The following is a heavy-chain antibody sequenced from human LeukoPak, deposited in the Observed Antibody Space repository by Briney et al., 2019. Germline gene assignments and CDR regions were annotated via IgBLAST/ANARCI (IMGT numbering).Heavy chain of an antibody. CDR1: GFTFTDYY. Sequence: GGSLRLSCAASGFTFTDYYMSWIRQAPGKGLEWVLYISSSGTYTNHGDSVKGRFTISRDNAKNSLFLQIDSLRAEDSAVYYCGRLSIVATTIDNWGQGTLVTVSS. J-gene: IGHJ4*02. D-gene: IGHD5-12*01. CDR3: GRLSIVATTIDN. V-gene: IGHV3-11*03. CDR2: ISSSGTYT.